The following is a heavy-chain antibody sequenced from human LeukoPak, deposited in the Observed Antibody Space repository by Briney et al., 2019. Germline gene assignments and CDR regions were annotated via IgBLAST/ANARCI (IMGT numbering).Heavy chain of an antibody. CDR3: ARESYDSSLYDFDY. D-gene: IGHD3-22*01. CDR2: INPNSGGT. CDR1: GYTFTGYY. J-gene: IGHJ4*02. V-gene: IGHV1-2*02. Sequence: ASVKVSCKASGYTFTGYYMHWVRQAPGQGLEWMGWINPNSGGTNYAQKFQGRVTMTRGTSISTAYMELSRLRSDDTAVYYCARESYDSSLYDFDYWGQGTLVTVSS.